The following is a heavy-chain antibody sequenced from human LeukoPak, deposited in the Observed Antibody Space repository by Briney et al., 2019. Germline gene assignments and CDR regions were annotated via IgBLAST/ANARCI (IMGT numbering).Heavy chain of an antibody. CDR2: IKGDGNT. J-gene: IGHJ1*01. CDR1: GFTFSIYW. V-gene: IGHV3-74*01. D-gene: IGHD3-22*01. Sequence: GGSLRLSCAASGFTFSIYWMHWVRQAPGKGLVWVSRIKGDGNTNYADSVKGRFTISRDNAKNTVSLQMNSLRAEDTGVYYCARVPSEIGGYYPEYFRHWGQGTLVTVSS. CDR3: ARVPSEIGGYYPEYFRH.